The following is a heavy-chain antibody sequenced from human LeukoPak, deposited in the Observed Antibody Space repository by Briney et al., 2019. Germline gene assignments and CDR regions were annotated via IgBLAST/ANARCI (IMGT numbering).Heavy chain of an antibody. Sequence: SETLSLTCTVSGGSISSYYWSWIRQPPGKGLEWIGYIYYSGSTNYNPSLKSRVTISVDTSKNQFSLKLSSVTAADTAVYYCAKDDGDTGLDYWGQGTLVTVSS. D-gene: IGHD2-21*02. J-gene: IGHJ4*02. CDR2: IYYSGST. V-gene: IGHV4-59*01. CDR1: GGSISSYY. CDR3: AKDDGDTGLDY.